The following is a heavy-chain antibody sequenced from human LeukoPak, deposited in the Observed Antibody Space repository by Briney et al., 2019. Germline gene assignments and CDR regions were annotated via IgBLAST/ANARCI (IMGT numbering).Heavy chain of an antibody. Sequence: SETLSLTCTVSGDSTVSGGSMTTYYWTWLRQPPGKALEWIGSVYYSGVTKYNPSLESRVTISLDASKNQFSLKLSSVTAADTAMYYCARRVATKPKYFFDSWGQGTLVTVSS. D-gene: IGHD5-24*01. CDR2: VYYSGVT. CDR1: VSGDSTVSGGSMTTYY. CDR3: ARRVATKPKYFFDS. J-gene: IGHJ4*02. V-gene: IGHV4-59*08.